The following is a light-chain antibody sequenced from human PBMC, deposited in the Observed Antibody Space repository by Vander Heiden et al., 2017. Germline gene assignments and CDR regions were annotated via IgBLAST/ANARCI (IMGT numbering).Light chain of an antibody. J-gene: IGLJ2*01. Sequence: QSVLTQPPSVSGAPGQRVTISCTGSSSNIGAGYDVHWYQQLPGTAPKLLIYGNSNRPSGVPDRFSGSKSGTSAPLAITGLQAEDEADYYCQSYDSSRRVFGGGTKLTVL. V-gene: IGLV1-40*01. CDR3: QSYDSSRRV. CDR1: SSNIGAGYD. CDR2: GNS.